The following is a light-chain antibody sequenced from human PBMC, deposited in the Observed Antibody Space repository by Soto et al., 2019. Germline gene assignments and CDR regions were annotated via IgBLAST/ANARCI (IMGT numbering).Light chain of an antibody. J-gene: IGLJ2*01. CDR2: EGT. V-gene: IGLV2-23*01. CDR3: CSYTDIALDVV. CDR1: TSDVGSYSL. Sequence: QSALTQPASVSGSPGQSITISCTGTTSDVGSYSLVSWYQQHPGKAPKLMIYEGTKRPSGVSNRFSGSKSGNTASLTISGLQAEDEADYYCCSYTDIALDVVFGGGTKVTVL.